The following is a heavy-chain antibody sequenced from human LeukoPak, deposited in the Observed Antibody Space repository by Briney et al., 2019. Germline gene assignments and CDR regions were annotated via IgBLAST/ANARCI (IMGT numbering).Heavy chain of an antibody. Sequence: GESLEISCKGSGYSFTSYWISWVRQMPGKGLEWMGRIDPSDSYTNYSPSFQGHVTISADKSISTAYLQWRSLKASDTAMYYCASSTYYYDSSGYDFEYWGQGTLVTVSS. D-gene: IGHD3-22*01. V-gene: IGHV5-10-1*01. J-gene: IGHJ4*02. CDR3: ASSTYYYDSSGYDFEY. CDR2: IDPSDSYT. CDR1: GYSFTSYW.